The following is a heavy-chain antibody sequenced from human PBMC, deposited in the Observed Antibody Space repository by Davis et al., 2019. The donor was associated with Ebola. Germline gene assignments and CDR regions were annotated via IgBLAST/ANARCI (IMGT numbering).Heavy chain of an antibody. J-gene: IGHJ6*04. CDR3: ARDRWIQLWLLYDYGMDV. CDR1: GFTFSSYG. CDR2: ISSSGSTI. Sequence: GESLKISCAASGFTFSSYGMHWVRQAPGKGLEWVSYISSSGSTIYYADSVKGRFTISRDNAKNSLYLQMNSLRAEDTAVYYCARDRWIQLWLLYDYGMDVWGKGTTVTVSS. D-gene: IGHD5-18*01. V-gene: IGHV3-48*04.